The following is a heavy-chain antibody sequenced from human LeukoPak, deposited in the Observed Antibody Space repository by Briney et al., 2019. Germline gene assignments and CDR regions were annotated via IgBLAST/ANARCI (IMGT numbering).Heavy chain of an antibody. CDR2: IYYSGST. J-gene: IGHJ2*01. CDR1: GGSLSSYY. Sequence: SETLSLTCTVSGGSLSSYYWSWLRQPPGKGLEWIGYIYYSGSTNYNPSLKSRVTISVDTSKNQFSLKLSSVTAADTAVYYCASCGGGSCYGWYFDLWGRGTLVAVSS. D-gene: IGHD2-15*01. CDR3: ASCGGGSCYGWYFDL. V-gene: IGHV4-59*01.